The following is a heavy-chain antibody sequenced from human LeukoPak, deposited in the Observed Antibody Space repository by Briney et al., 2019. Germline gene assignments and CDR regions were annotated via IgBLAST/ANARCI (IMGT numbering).Heavy chain of an antibody. CDR1: GGTFSSYA. CDR2: IIPIFGIA. Sequence: GSSVKVSCKASGGTFSSYAISWVRQAPGQGLEWMGRIIPIFGIANYAQKFQGRVTITADKSTSTAYMELSSLRSEDTAVYYCARAHLSLDIAVAGTRWFDPWGQGTLVTVSS. J-gene: IGHJ5*02. D-gene: IGHD6-19*01. CDR3: ARAHLSLDIAVAGTRWFDP. V-gene: IGHV1-69*04.